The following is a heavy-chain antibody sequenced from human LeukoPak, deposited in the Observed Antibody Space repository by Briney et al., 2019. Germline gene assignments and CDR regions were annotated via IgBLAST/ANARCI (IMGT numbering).Heavy chain of an antibody. CDR1: GYTFTGYY. CDR3: ARGSYDFWSGYYVFDY. D-gene: IGHD3-3*01. J-gene: IGHJ4*02. CDR2: INPNSGGT. Sequence: GASVKVSCKASGYTFTGYYMHWVRQAPGQGLEWMAWINPNSGGTNYTQKFQGRVTMTRDTSINTAYMELSRLRSDDTAVYYCARGSYDFWSGYYVFDYWGQGTLVTVSS. V-gene: IGHV1-2*02.